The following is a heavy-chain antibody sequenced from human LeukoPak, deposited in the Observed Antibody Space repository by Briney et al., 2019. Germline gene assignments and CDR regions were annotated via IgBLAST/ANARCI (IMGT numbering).Heavy chain of an antibody. D-gene: IGHD4/OR15-4a*01. CDR2: IGADGGNP. CDR1: GFAFNNYW. J-gene: IGHJ3*02. Sequence: HPGGSLRLSCAASGFAFNNYWMHWVRQAPRKGLGWVSCIGADGGNPIYADSVKGRLTISRDNAKNTVYLQMNSLRADDTAVYYCATMGASGALDMRGQGTTVTVSS. V-gene: IGHV3-74*01. CDR3: ATMGASGALDM.